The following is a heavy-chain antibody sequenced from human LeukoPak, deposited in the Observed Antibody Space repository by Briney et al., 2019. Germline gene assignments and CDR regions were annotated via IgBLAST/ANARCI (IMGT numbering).Heavy chain of an antibody. CDR2: ISGSGGST. CDR1: GFTFSSYA. J-gene: IGHJ4*02. Sequence: GGSLRLSCAASGFTFSSYAMSWVRQAPGKGLEWVSAISGSGGSTYYADSVKGRFTISRDNSKNTLYLQMNSLRAEDTAVYYCAKGRRGRVTMIVVVITSYYFDYWGQGTLVTVSS. CDR3: AKGRRGRVTMIVVVITSYYFDY. V-gene: IGHV3-23*01. D-gene: IGHD3-22*01.